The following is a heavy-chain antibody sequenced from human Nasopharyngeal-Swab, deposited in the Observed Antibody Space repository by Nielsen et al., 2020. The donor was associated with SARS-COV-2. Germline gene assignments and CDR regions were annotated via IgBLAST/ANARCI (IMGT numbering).Heavy chain of an antibody. CDR1: GFSFSDYS. CDR2: ISGTSTYI. D-gene: IGHD1-1*01. CDR3: ARVWNDGYNHGMDV. Sequence: GGSLRLSCAASGFSFSDYSMNWVRQAPGKGLEWVSSISGTSTYIYYADSVKGRFTISRDNAKNSLYLQMNSLRAGDTAVYYCARVWNDGYNHGMDVWGQGTTVTVSS. J-gene: IGHJ6*02. V-gene: IGHV3-21*01.